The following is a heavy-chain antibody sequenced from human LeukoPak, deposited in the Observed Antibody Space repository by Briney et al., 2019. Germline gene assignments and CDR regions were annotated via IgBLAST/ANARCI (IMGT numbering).Heavy chain of an antibody. Sequence: PGRSLRLSCAASGFTFDEYAMHWVRQAPGKGLEWVSGISWSRYIIEYADSVRGRFTISRDNAKNSLFLQMNSPRAEDSAMYYCVRDHVGGSCVDCPLGDAFDTWGQGTMVTVSS. CDR2: ISWSRYII. CDR3: VRDHVGGSCVDCPLGDAFDT. D-gene: IGHD2-15*01. CDR1: GFTFDEYA. J-gene: IGHJ3*02. V-gene: IGHV3-9*01.